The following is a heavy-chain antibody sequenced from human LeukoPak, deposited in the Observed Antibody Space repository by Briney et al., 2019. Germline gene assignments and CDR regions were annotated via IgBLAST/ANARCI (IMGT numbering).Heavy chain of an antibody. V-gene: IGHV4-39*01. D-gene: IGHD4-23*01. CDR3: ARGMRPMVVTPVGY. J-gene: IGHJ4*02. Sequence: SETLSLTCTVSGGSISSSSYYWGWIRQPPGKGLEWIVSIYYSGSTYYNPSLKSRVTISVNTAKNQFSLKLSAVTAADTAVYYCARGMRPMVVTPVGYWGQGTLVTVSS. CDR2: IYYSGST. CDR1: GGSISSSSYY.